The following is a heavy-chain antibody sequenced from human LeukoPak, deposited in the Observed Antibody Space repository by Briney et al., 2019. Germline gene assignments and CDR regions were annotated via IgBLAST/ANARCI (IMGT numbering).Heavy chain of an antibody. CDR3: TCHSGWSGPSE. V-gene: IGHV4-59*12. CDR1: GGSISSYY. CDR2: IYYSGST. J-gene: IGHJ4*02. Sequence: SETLSLTCTVSGGSISSYYWSWIRQPPGKGLEWIGYIYYSGSTNYNPSLKSRVTISVDKSKNHFSLELTSVTAADTAVYYCTCHSGWSGPSEWGQGTLVIVSS. D-gene: IGHD6-19*01.